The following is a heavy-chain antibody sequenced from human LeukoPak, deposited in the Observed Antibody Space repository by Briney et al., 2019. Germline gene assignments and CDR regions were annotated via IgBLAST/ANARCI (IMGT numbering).Heavy chain of an antibody. CDR3: ARSNGKYQLPINY. D-gene: IGHD2-2*01. J-gene: IGHJ4*02. CDR2: IYYSGST. V-gene: IGHV4-30-4*08. CDR1: GGSISSGDYY. Sequence: SQTLSLTCTVSGGSISSGDYYWSWIRQPPGKGLEWIGYIYYSGSTYYNPSLKSLVTISVDTSKNQFSLKLSSVTAADTAVYYCARSNGKYQLPINYWGQGTLVTVSS.